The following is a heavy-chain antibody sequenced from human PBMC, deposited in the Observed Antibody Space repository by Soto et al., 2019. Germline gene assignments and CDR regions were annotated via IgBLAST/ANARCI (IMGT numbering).Heavy chain of an antibody. J-gene: IGHJ4*02. V-gene: IGHV3-33*01. CDR2: IYYDGSGS. CDR1: GFTFRDDG. Sequence: QVQLVESGGGVVQPGGSLRLSCEASGFTFRDDGFQWVRQAPGKGLAWVAVIYYDGSGSDYEDSVRGRFIFSRDVSTNTLYLQMTSLRAEDTAVYYCVRDDCSGGTCYGGYWGQGTLVSVSS. D-gene: IGHD2-15*01. CDR3: VRDDCSGGTCYGGY.